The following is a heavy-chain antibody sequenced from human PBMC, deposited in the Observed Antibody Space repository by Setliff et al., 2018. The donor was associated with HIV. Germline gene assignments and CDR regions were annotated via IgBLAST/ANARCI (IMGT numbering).Heavy chain of an antibody. D-gene: IGHD6-13*01. V-gene: IGHV3-9*03. CDR1: GFTFDDFA. CDR3: VKGYSSSWLYYFDY. Sequence: PGGSLRLSCAASGFTFDDFAMHWVRLAPGKGLEWVSGISWNSGSIGYADSVKGRFTMSRDNAKNSLYLQMNSLRAEDMALYYCVKGYSSSWLYYFDYWGQGTLVTVSS. CDR2: ISWNSGSI. J-gene: IGHJ4*02.